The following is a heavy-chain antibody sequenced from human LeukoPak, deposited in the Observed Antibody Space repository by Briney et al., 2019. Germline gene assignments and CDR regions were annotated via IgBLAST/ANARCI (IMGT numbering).Heavy chain of an antibody. D-gene: IGHD2-2*03. CDR3: AKGPTSGYCSSTSCPDY. V-gene: IGHV3-30*02. CDR2: IRYDGSNK. CDR1: GFTFSSYG. J-gene: IGHJ4*02. Sequence: GGSLRLSCAASGFTFSSYGMHWVRQAPGKGLEWVAFIRYDGSNKYYADSVKGRFTISRDNSKNTLYLQMNSLRAEDTAVYYCAKGPTSGYCSSTSCPDYWGQGTLVTVSS.